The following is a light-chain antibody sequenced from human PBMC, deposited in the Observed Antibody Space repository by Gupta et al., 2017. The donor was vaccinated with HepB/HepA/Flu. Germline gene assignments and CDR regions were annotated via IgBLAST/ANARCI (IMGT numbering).Light chain of an antibody. Sequence: QTVVTQEPSFSVSPGGTVTLTCALSSGSVSTNYYPSWYQQTPGQAPRTLIYSTKTRSSGVPDRFSGSILGNKAALTITGAKADDESDYYCVLYMGSGIWVFGGGTKLTVL. CDR3: VLYMGSGIWV. CDR2: STK. CDR1: SGSVSTNYY. V-gene: IGLV8-61*01. J-gene: IGLJ3*02.